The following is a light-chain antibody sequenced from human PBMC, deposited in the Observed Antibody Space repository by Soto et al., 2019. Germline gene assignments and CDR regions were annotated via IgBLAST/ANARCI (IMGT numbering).Light chain of an antibody. V-gene: IGKV1-5*03. J-gene: IGKJ1*01. CDR3: QQYKTYGS. Sequence: DIQMTQSPSTLSASVGDRVTITCRASQSINSWLAWHQQKPGRAPKVLIYKASSLESGVPSRFSGSGSGTEFTLTISSLQPDDFATYYCQQYKTYGSFGQGTRVEIK. CDR1: QSINSW. CDR2: KAS.